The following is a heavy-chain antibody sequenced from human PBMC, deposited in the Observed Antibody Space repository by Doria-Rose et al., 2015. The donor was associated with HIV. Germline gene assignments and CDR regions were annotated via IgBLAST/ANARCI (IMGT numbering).Heavy chain of an antibody. Sequence: QVTLKESGPVLVKPTETLTLTCTVSGVSLSSPGMGVSWIRQPPGKALEWLANSFSDDERYYKTSLKSRLTISRGTSKSQVVLTMTDMDPVGTATYYCARIKSSRWYHKYYLDFWGQGTLVIVSA. D-gene: IGHD6-13*01. J-gene: IGHJ4*02. CDR3: ARIKSSRWYHKYYLDF. V-gene: IGHV2-26*01. CDR1: GVSLSSPGMG. CDR2: SFSDDER.